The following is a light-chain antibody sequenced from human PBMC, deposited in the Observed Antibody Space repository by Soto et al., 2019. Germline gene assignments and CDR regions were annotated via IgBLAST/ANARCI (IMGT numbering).Light chain of an antibody. CDR1: RLGDDY. Sequence: SYELTQPPSVSVSPGQTASITCSGDRLGDDYVCWYQQKPGQSPVLVIYQDNRRPSGIPERFSGSNSGSTATLTISGTQAMDEADYYCQAWDSSIYVVFGGGTKVTVL. V-gene: IGLV3-1*01. J-gene: IGLJ2*01. CDR2: QDN. CDR3: QAWDSSIYVV.